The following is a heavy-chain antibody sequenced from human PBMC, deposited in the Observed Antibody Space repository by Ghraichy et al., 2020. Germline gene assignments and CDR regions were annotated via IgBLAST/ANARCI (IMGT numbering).Heavy chain of an antibody. CDR3: VKDRGPSGSFDY. D-gene: IGHD6-19*01. Sequence: GGSLRLSCAASGFTFSSYAMSWVRQAPGKGLEWVSAIGGSSGKTYYADSVMGRFTISRDNSKNTLYLQMNSLRAEDTAVFYCVKDRGPSGSFDYWGQGTLVTVSS. J-gene: IGHJ4*03. V-gene: IGHV3-23*01. CDR2: IGGSSGKT. CDR1: GFTFSSYA.